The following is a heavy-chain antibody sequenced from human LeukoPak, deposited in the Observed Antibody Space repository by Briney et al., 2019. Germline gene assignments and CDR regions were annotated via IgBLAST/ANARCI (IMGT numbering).Heavy chain of an antibody. CDR3: ARDYSSTSCYTGRC. V-gene: IGHV3-21*01. J-gene: IGHJ4*02. D-gene: IGHD2-2*02. CDR1: GFTFSSYS. CDR2: ISSSSSYI. Sequence: GGSLRLSCAASGFTFSSYSMNWVRQAPGKGLEWVSSISSSSSYIYYTDSVKGRFNISRDNAKNSLYLQMNSLRAEDTAEYYCARDYSSTSCYTGRCWGQGTLVTVSS.